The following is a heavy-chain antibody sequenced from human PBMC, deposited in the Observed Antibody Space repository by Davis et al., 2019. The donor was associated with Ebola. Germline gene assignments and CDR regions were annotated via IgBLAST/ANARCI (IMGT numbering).Heavy chain of an antibody. V-gene: IGHV3-74*03. CDR2: VKTDGSST. J-gene: IGHJ4*02. CDR3: TRDYGDYINDF. Sequence: PGGSLRLSCAASGFIFSNYWMYWVRQVPGKGLVWVSRVKTDGSSTTYADSVKGRFTISRDNAKNTVYLQMNSLRVEDTALYYCTRDYGDYINDFWGQGTLVTVSS. D-gene: IGHD4-17*01. CDR1: GFIFSNYW.